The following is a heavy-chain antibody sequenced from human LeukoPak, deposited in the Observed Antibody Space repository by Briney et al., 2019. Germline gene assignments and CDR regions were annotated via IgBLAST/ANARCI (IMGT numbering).Heavy chain of an antibody. Sequence: VASVKVSCKASGYTFTYYAITWVRQAPGQGLEWMGWTSTYNDGKNYAQSLQGRITMTTDTSTNTAYMELSSLRSDDTAVYYCGAGHPRVDYWGQGTLVTVSS. J-gene: IGHJ4*02. V-gene: IGHV1-18*01. CDR2: TSTYNDGK. CDR3: GAGHPRVDY. CDR1: GYTFTYYA.